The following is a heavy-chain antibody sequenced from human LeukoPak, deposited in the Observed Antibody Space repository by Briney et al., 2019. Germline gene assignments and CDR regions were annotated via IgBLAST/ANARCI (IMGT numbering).Heavy chain of an antibody. CDR1: GGSISSGGYY. CDR2: IYYSGST. V-gene: IGHV4-31*03. J-gene: IGHJ6*02. Sequence: SETLSLTCTVSGGSISSGGYYWSWIRQHPGKGLEWIGYIYYSGSTCYNPSLKSRVTISVDTSKNQFSLKLSSVTAADTAVYYCARDLWFGVAPLDVWGQGTTVTVSS. CDR3: ARDLWFGVAPLDV. D-gene: IGHD3-10*01.